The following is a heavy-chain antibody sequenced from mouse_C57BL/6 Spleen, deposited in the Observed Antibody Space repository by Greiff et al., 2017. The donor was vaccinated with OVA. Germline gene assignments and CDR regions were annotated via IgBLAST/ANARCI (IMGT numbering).Heavy chain of an antibody. V-gene: IGHV1-15*01. CDR2: IDPETGGT. CDR3: TRVTTVGTWYFDV. Sequence: VQLQQSGAELVRPGASVTLSCKASGYTFTDYEMHWVKQTPVHGLEWIGAIDPETGGTAYNQKFKGKAILTADKSSSTAYMELRSLTSEDSAVYYCTRVTTVGTWYFDVWGTGTTVTVSS. D-gene: IGHD1-1*01. CDR1: GYTFTDYE. J-gene: IGHJ1*03.